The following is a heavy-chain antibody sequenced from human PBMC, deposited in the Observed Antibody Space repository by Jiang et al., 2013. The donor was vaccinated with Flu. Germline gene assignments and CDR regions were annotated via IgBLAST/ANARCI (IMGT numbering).Heavy chain of an antibody. CDR2: IYPGDSDT. D-gene: IGHD1/OR15-1a*01. V-gene: IGHV5-51*01. CDR1: GYTFTSFY. J-gene: IGHJ4*02. CDR3: ATTTGGFQRYFHD. Sequence: GAEVKKPGESLKISCKGSGYTFTSFYIAWVRQLPGKGLEWMGIIYPGDSDTSYSPSFEGQVTFSADRSTNTAYVQWSSLKASDTAMYYCATTTGGFQRYFHDWGQGTLVTVSS.